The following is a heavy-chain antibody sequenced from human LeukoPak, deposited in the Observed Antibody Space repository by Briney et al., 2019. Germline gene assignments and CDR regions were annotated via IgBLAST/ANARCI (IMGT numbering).Heavy chain of an antibody. J-gene: IGHJ4*02. CDR1: GFTFSSYA. CDR2: IFGSGGST. Sequence: GGSLRLSCAASGFTFSSYAMYWVRQAPGKGLEWVSGIFGSGGSTHYADSVKGRFTISRDNSKNTVYLQMNSLRAEDTAVYYCAKTTTGYSSGRFPGWPVDYWGQGALVTVSS. CDR3: AKTTTGYSSGRFPGWPVDY. D-gene: IGHD6-19*01. V-gene: IGHV3-23*01.